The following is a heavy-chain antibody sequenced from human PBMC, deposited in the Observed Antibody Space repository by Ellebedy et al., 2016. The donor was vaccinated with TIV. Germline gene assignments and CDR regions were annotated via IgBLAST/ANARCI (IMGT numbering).Heavy chain of an antibody. Sequence: AASVKVSCKASGYTFTGYYMHWVRQAPGQGLEWMGWINPNSGGTNYAKKFQGRVTMTRDTSISTAYMELSRLRSDDTAVYYCARDREGSSGSYGPGLAYGMDVWGQGTTVTVSS. V-gene: IGHV1-2*02. D-gene: IGHD3-10*01. CDR1: GYTFTGYY. CDR2: INPNSGGT. J-gene: IGHJ6*02. CDR3: ARDREGSSGSYGPGLAYGMDV.